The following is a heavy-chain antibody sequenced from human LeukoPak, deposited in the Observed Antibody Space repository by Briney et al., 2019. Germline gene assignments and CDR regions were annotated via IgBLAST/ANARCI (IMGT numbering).Heavy chain of an antibody. CDR1: GFTFSSLA. CDR2: ISNDGSDI. V-gene: IGHV3-21*06. Sequence: GGSLRLSCVGSGFTFSSLAMNWVRQAPGKGLEWVSSISNDGSDIHYVDSVKGRFTISRDNARNSLYLQMNTLRAEDTAVYFCASLPWLVRWIYYWGQGTLVTVSS. J-gene: IGHJ4*02. CDR3: ASLPWLVRWIYY. D-gene: IGHD6-19*01.